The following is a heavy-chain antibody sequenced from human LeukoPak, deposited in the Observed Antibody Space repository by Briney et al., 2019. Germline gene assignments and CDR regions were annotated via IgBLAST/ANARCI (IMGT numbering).Heavy chain of an antibody. CDR2: IYSGGST. CDR1: GFTVSSNY. V-gene: IGHV3-53*01. J-gene: IGHJ3*02. Sequence: GGSLRLSCAASGFTVSSNYMSWVRQAPGKGLEWVSVIYSGGSTYYADSVKGRFTISRDNSKNTLYLQMNSLRAEDTAVYYCAREASGARSDAFDIWGQGTMVTVSS. D-gene: IGHD1-26*01. CDR3: AREASGARSDAFDI.